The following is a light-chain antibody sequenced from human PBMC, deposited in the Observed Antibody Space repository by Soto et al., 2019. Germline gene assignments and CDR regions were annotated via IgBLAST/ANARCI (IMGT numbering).Light chain of an antibody. V-gene: IGKV3-20*01. CDR1: QTVRNNY. CDR3: QQFSSYPLT. Sequence: VLTQYHGTLSLSPGERATLSCRASQTVRNNYLAWYQQKPGQAPRLLIYDASSRATGIPDRFSGGGSGTDFTLTISRLEPEDFAVYYCQQFSSYPLTFAGGTKVDIK. J-gene: IGKJ4*01. CDR2: DAS.